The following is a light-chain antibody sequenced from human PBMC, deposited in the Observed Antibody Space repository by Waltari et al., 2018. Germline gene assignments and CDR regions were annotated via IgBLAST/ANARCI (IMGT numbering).Light chain of an antibody. V-gene: IGKV1-39*01. CDR1: QSISSY. J-gene: IGKJ4*01. CDR2: AAS. CDR3: QQSYSTPLT. Sequence: DIQMTQSPSSLSASVGDRVTITCRASQSISSYLNWYQQKPGKATKLLIYAASSLQSGVPSMFSGSGSGTDFTLTISSLQPEAFATYYCQQSYSTPLTFGGGTKVEIK.